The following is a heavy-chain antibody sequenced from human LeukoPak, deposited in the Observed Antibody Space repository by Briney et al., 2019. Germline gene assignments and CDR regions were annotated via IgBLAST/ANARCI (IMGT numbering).Heavy chain of an antibody. J-gene: IGHJ6*04. V-gene: IGHV1-2*04. D-gene: IGHD3-10*01. Sequence: ASVKVSCKASGYTFTGYYMHWVRQAPGQGLEWMGWINPNSGGTNYAQKFQGWVTMTRDTSISTAYMELRSLRSDDTAVYYCARDWEGSGSYTQDHYYYYGIDVWGKGTTVTVSS. CDR2: INPNSGGT. CDR3: ARDWEGSGSYTQDHYYYYGIDV. CDR1: GYTFTGYY.